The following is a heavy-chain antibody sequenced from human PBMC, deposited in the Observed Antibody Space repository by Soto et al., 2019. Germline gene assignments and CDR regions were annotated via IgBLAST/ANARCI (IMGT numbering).Heavy chain of an antibody. CDR3: AQDGGYCSGGNCYFDP. CDR1: GFPFQHYA. J-gene: IGHJ4*02. D-gene: IGHD2-15*01. V-gene: IGHV3-9*01. CDR2: IRWNGDDM. Sequence: EVQLVESGGGLVQPGRSLRLSCAASGFPFQHYAMHWVRRSPGKGLEWVAGIRWNGDDMGYADSVRGRFTISRDNAKNSLYLQMSSLRAEDTGVYYCAQDGGYCSGGNCYFDPWGQGTLVTVSS.